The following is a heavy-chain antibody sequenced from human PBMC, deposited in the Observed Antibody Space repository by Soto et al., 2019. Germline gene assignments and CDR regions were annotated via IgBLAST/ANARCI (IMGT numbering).Heavy chain of an antibody. CDR1: GFIFSSYW. CDR2: LHSDGRTT. J-gene: IGHJ6*02. CDR3: AGDIAASNRGSYSCSYGMDV. D-gene: IGHD7-27*01. V-gene: IGHV3-74*03. Sequence: EVQLVESGGGLVQPGGSLRLSCEASGFIFSSYWMHWVRQAPGKGLAWVSRLHSDGRTTTYADSVKGRFTISRDNAKNTLYLEIDNLRVEDKAVYYCAGDIAASNRGSYSCSYGMDVWGQGTTVTVSS.